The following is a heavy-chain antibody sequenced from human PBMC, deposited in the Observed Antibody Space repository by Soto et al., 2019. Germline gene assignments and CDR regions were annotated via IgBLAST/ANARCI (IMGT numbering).Heavy chain of an antibody. CDR1: GFTFSSYA. D-gene: IGHD3-3*01. CDR2: IYYSGST. CDR3: ARAHARITIFGVVLNWFDP. J-gene: IGHJ5*02. Sequence: PGGSLRLSCAASGFTFSSYAMSWVRQAPGKGLEWIGYIYYSGSTNYNPSLKSRVTISVDTSKNQFSLKLSSVTAADTAVYYCARAHARITIFGVVLNWFDPWGQGTLVTVSS. V-gene: IGHV4-59*01.